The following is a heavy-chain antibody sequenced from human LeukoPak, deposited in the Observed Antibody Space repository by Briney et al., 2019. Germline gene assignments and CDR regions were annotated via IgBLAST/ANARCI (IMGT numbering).Heavy chain of an antibody. Sequence: NSSETLSLTCTVSGRSINGYYWSWIRQPPGMGPERLGYIYFSGSTSYNPSLKSRVTISLDTSKNQLSLRLSSVTAADSAVYYCASSKAVAGTPFDSWGQGTLVTVSS. CDR2: IYFSGST. CDR1: GRSINGYY. V-gene: IGHV4-59*01. CDR3: ASSKAVAGTPFDS. D-gene: IGHD6-19*01. J-gene: IGHJ4*02.